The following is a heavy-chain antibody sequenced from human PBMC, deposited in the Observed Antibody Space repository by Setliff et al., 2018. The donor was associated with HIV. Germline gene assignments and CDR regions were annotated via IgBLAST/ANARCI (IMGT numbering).Heavy chain of an antibody. CDR1: GFIFRNAW. CDR2: IKSIGDGGTT. D-gene: IGHD3-9*01. V-gene: IGHV3-15*01. J-gene: IGHJ2*01. CDR3: ARAKLIISEWYFDL. Sequence: GGSLRLSCGASGFIFRNAWMNWVRQAPGKGLEWVGRIKSIGDGGTTDFVAPVKGGFTISRDDSKNTLYLQMDSLRTDDTAVYYCARAKLIISEWYFDLWGRGTLVTVSS.